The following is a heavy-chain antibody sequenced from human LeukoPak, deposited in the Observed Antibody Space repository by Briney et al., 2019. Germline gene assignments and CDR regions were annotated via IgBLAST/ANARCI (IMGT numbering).Heavy chain of an antibody. CDR2: VFGRQTVRN. J-gene: IGHJ4*02. V-gene: IGHV4-38-2*02. Sequence: SETLTLTCTVSGSSFTSTYYSACLRPPARGVVEWVAIVFGRQTVRNFNNPSLGSPVTMSLDPSQSQFSLNLTSVTAADTALYFCARVLHAPHLIDSWGQGTLVTVSS. CDR1: GSSFTSTYY. D-gene: IGHD2-8*01. CDR3: ARVLHAPHLIDS.